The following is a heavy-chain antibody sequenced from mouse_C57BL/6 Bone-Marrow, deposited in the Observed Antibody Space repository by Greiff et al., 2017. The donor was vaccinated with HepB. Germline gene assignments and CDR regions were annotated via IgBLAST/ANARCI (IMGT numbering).Heavy chain of an antibody. CDR2: IYPGSGNT. J-gene: IGHJ2*01. D-gene: IGHD2-10*02. Sequence: QVQLQQSGAELVRPGASVKLSCKASGYTFTDYYINWVKQRPGQGLEWIARIYPGSGNTYYNEKFKGKATLTAEKSSSTAYMQLSSLTSEDSAVYFCARGSYGNYDYFDYWGQGTTLTVSS. V-gene: IGHV1-76*01. CDR1: GYTFTDYY. CDR3: ARGSYGNYDYFDY.